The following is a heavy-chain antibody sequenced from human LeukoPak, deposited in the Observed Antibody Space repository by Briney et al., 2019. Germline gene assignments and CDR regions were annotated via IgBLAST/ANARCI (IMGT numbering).Heavy chain of an antibody. J-gene: IGHJ4*02. V-gene: IGHV4-4*07. CDR3: ARDDYYDSSGYYPFAY. CDR2: IYTSGST. D-gene: IGHD3-22*01. CDR1: GGSISSYY. Sequence: SETLSLTCTVSGGSISSYYWSWIRQPAGKGLEWIGRIYTSGSTNYNPSLKSRVTMSVDTSKNQFSLKLGSVTAADTAVYYCARDDYYDSSGYYPFAYWGQGTLVTVSS.